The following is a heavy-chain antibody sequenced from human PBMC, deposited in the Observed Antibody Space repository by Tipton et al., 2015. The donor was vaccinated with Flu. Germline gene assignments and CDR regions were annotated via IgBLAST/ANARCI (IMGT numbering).Heavy chain of an antibody. J-gene: IGHJ4*02. CDR2: IYYSGST. V-gene: IGHV4-39*07. CDR3: ARDLGGNYYDSSGYYSFDY. D-gene: IGHD3-22*01. CDR1: GGSISSSSYY. Sequence: TLSLTCTVSGGSISSSSYYWGWIRQPPGKGLEWIGSIYYSGSTYYNPSFKSRVTISVDTSKNQFSLKLSSVTAADTAVYYCARDLGGNYYDSSGYYSFDYWGQGTLVTVSS.